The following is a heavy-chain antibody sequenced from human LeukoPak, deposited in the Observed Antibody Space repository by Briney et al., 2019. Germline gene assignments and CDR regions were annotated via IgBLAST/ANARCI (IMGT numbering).Heavy chain of an antibody. CDR2: IYYSGST. CDR3: ARRLYYYYGMDV. CDR1: GGSISSYY. J-gene: IGHJ6*02. V-gene: IGHV4-59*08. Sequence: PSETLSLTCTVSGGSISSYYRSWIRQPPGKGLEWIGYIYYSGSTNYNPSLKSRVTISVDTSKNQFSLKLSSVTAADTAVYYCARRLYYYYGMDVWGQGTTVTVSS.